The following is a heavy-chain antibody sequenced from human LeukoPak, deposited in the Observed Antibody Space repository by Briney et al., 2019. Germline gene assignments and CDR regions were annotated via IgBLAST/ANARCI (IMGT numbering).Heavy chain of an antibody. CDR3: AKGGGGYLDY. D-gene: IGHD3-10*01. V-gene: IGHV3-23*01. J-gene: IGHJ4*02. CDR1: GFSSSSYG. CDR2: IGPGGNT. Sequence: VGSLRLSCAASGFSSSSYGMSWVRQAPGKGLEWVSAIGPGGNTYYADSVKGRFTISRDNSKNTVYLQMNSLRGEDTEDTAVYYCAKGGGGYLDYWGQGALVIVSS.